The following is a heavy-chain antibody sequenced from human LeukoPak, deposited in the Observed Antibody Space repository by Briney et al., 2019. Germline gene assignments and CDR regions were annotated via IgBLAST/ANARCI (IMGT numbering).Heavy chain of an antibody. CDR3: ARDQGTPGRAFDI. V-gene: IGHV1-2*02. Sequence: ASVKVSCKASGYTFTGYYMHWVRQAPGQGLEWMGWINPNSGGTNYAQKFQGRVTMTRDTSISTAYMELSRLRSDDTAVYYCARDQGTPGRAFDIWGQGTMVTVSP. CDR2: INPNSGGT. J-gene: IGHJ3*02. CDR1: GYTFTGYY.